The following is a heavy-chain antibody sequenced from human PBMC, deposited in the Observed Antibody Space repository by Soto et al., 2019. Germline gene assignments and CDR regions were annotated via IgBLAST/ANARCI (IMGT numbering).Heavy chain of an antibody. CDR3: ARQERRKVGAKNFDY. Sequence: SLTCTVSGGSISSSSYYWGWIRQPPGKGLEWIGSIYYSGSTYYNPSLKSRVTISVDTSKNQFSLKLSSVTAADTAVYYCARQERRKVGAKNFDYWGQGTLVTVSS. D-gene: IGHD1-26*01. V-gene: IGHV4-39*01. CDR1: GGSISSSSYY. J-gene: IGHJ4*02. CDR2: IYYSGST.